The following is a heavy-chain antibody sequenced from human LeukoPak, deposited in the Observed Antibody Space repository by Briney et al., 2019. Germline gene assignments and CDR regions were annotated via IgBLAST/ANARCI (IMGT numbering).Heavy chain of an antibody. CDR2: IYYSGST. V-gene: IGHV4-59*08. J-gene: IGHJ4*02. D-gene: IGHD6-19*01. CDR3: ARQGQWLAYYFDY. Sequence: SETLSLTCTASAGSLSSYYWSWIRQPPGKGLEWIGYIYYSGSTNYNPSLKSRVTISVDTSKNQFSLKLSSVTAADTAVYYCARQGQWLAYYFDYWGQGTLVTVSS. CDR1: AGSLSSYY.